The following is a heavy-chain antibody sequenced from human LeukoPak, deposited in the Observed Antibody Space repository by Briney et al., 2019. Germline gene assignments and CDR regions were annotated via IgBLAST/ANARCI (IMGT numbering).Heavy chain of an antibody. CDR3: AHSPFYDNRCYYYRHFDY. Sequence: SGPTLVKPTQTLTLTCTFSGFSLSTGGVGVGWIRQPPGKALEWLALIYWDDDKGYSPSLKSRLTITKDTSKNQVVLTMINMDPVDTATYYCAHSPFYDNRCYYYRHFDYWGQGTLVTVSS. CDR1: GFSLSTGGVG. CDR2: IYWDDDK. V-gene: IGHV2-5*02. J-gene: IGHJ4*02. D-gene: IGHD3-22*01.